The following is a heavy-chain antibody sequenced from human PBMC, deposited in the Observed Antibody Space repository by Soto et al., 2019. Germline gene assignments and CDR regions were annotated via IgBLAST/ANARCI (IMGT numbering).Heavy chain of an antibody. J-gene: IGHJ4*02. D-gene: IGHD3-10*01. CDR1: GFTFSSYS. CDR2: ISSSSSYI. Sequence: GGSLRLSCAASGFTFSSYSMNWVRQAPGKGLEWVSSISSSSSYIYYADSVKGRFTISRDNAKNSLYLQMNSLRAEDTAVYYCARAGKSVRGVIDYWGQGTLVTVSS. V-gene: IGHV3-21*01. CDR3: ARAGKSVRGVIDY.